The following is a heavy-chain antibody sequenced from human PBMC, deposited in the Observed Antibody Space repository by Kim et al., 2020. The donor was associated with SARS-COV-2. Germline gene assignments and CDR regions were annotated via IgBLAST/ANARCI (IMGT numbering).Heavy chain of an antibody. J-gene: IGHJ6*02. D-gene: IGHD6-19*01. Sequence: LKSRVTIAVDTSTNQFSLKMSSVTAAETAVYYCAREAAVADRYYYYGMDVWGQGTTVTVSS. CDR3: AREAAVADRYYYYGMDV. V-gene: IGHV4-59*01.